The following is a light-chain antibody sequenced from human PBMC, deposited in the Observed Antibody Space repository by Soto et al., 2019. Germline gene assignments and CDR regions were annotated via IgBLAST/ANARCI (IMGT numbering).Light chain of an antibody. Sequence: QSVLTQPASVSGSPGQSITISCTGTSSDVGAYHYVSWYQQHPGKVPKLVIYEVANRPSGVSNRFSGSKSGNTASLTISGLQAEDEADYYCSSKASSNNVLFGGGTQLTVL. CDR3: SSKASSNNVL. CDR1: SSDVGAYHY. J-gene: IGLJ2*01. V-gene: IGLV2-14*01. CDR2: EVA.